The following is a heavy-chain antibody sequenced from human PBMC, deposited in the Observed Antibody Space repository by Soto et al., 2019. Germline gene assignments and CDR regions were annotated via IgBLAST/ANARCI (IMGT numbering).Heavy chain of an antibody. J-gene: IGHJ4*02. CDR1: GFTFSNYE. V-gene: IGHV3-48*03. CDR3: ARDRGGLYMGYYFDY. D-gene: IGHD3-3*01. Sequence: EVQLVESGGGLVQPGGSLRLSCAASGFTFSNYEMNWVRQAPGKGLEWVSYISSSGSTVYYADSMKGRFTVSRDNAKNSLLLLMNSLRAEDTAIYYCARDRGGLYMGYYFDYWGQGSLVTVSS. CDR2: ISSSGSTV.